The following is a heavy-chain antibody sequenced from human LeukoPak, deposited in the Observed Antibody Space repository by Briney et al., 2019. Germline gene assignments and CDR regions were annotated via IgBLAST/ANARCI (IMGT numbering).Heavy chain of an antibody. V-gene: IGHV4-31*03. J-gene: IGHJ4*02. CDR2: VYYTGPT. CDR3: ARDSGGYGDYDY. D-gene: IGHD4-17*01. CDR1: GDSLSSGGYY. Sequence: SETLSVTCTVSGDSLSSGGYYWSWIRHPPGKGLEWLGYVYYTGPTYYNPSLRGRLAISSDTSRNKCSLKLSSVTAADTAVYYCARDSGGYGDYDYWGQGNLVTVSS.